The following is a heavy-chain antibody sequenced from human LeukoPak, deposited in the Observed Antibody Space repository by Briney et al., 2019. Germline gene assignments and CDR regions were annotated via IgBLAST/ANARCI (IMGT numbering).Heavy chain of an antibody. CDR1: GGSISSGGYS. Sequence: SQTLSLTCAVSGGSISSGGYSWSWIRQPPGKGLEWIGYIYHNGNTYYSPSLKSRVTISVDRSKNQLSLKLSSVTAADTAMYYCASGGYSHGFDYWGQGTLVTVSS. CDR3: ASGGYSHGFDY. V-gene: IGHV4-30-2*01. D-gene: IGHD5-18*01. CDR2: IYHNGNT. J-gene: IGHJ4*02.